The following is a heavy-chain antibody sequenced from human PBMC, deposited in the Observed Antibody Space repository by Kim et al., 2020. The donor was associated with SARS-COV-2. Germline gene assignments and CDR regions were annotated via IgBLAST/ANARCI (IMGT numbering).Heavy chain of an antibody. D-gene: IGHD6-19*01. Sequence: ASVKVSCKASGYTFTGYYMHWVRQAPGQGLEWMGWINPNSGGTNYAQKFQGRVTMTRDTSISTAYMELSRLRSDDTAVYYCAREKGLEYSSGWYHVLYYYYGMDVWGQGTTVTVSS. J-gene: IGHJ6*02. V-gene: IGHV1-2*02. CDR2: INPNSGGT. CDR3: AREKGLEYSSGWYHVLYYYYGMDV. CDR1: GYTFTGYY.